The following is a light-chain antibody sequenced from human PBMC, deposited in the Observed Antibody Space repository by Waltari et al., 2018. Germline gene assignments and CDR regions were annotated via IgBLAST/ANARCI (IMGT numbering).Light chain of an antibody. Sequence: DIVMTQSPDSLAVSLGERATINCKSSQSFLYNSNAKNYLAWYQQKPGQPPKLLIYWASTRESGVPDRFSGSGSGTDFTLTISSLQAEDVAVYYCQQYYRSRTFGQGTKVEIK. J-gene: IGKJ1*01. CDR2: WAS. V-gene: IGKV4-1*01. CDR1: QSFLYNSNAKNY. CDR3: QQYYRSRT.